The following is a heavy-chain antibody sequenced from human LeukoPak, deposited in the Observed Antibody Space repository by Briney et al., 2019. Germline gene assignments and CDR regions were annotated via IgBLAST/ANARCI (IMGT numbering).Heavy chain of an antibody. Sequence: SETLSLTFGVYGGSFSDYLWTWIRQPPGKGLEWIGEIERGGSTVYSPTLKSRVTMSLDTSKIQFSLRLTSVTAADTAVYFCARGGLAGSSWSWFDPWGQGTLVTVSS. V-gene: IGHV4-34*01. CDR2: IERGGST. J-gene: IGHJ5*02. D-gene: IGHD6-13*01. CDR3: ARGGLAGSSWSWFDP. CDR1: GGSFSDYL.